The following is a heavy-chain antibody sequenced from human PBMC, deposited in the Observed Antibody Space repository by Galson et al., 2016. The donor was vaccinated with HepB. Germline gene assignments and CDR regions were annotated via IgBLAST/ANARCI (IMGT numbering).Heavy chain of an antibody. V-gene: IGHV3-33*01. CDR1: GFSFRSYD. CDR3: ARDRSTVTYLDY. Sequence: LRLSCAASGFSFRSYDMHWVRQAPGKGLEWVAGISYDGNNINYGYSVKGRFTISRDNSKNTLYLQTNSLRAEDTAVYFCARDRSTVTYLDYWGQGTLVSVSS. J-gene: IGHJ4*02. D-gene: IGHD4-17*01. CDR2: ISYDGNNI.